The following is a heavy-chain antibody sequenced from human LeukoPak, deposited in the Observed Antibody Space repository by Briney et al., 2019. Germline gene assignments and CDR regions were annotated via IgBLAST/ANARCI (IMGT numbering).Heavy chain of an antibody. Sequence: ASVKVSCKASGYTFTSYGISWVRQAPGQGLEWMGWISAYNGNTNYAQKLQGRVTMTADTSTSTAYMELRSLRSDDTAVYYCARDKAQTRIAARPPVDYWGQGTLVTVSS. CDR2: ISAYNGNT. V-gene: IGHV1-18*01. CDR3: ARDKAQTRIAARPPVDY. J-gene: IGHJ4*02. D-gene: IGHD6-6*01. CDR1: GYTFTSYG.